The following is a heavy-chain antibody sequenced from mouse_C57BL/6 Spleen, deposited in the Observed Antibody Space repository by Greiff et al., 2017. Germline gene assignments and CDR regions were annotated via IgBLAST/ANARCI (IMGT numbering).Heavy chain of an antibody. V-gene: IGHV1-82*01. D-gene: IGHD1-1*01. CDR1: GYAFSSSW. CDR2: IYPGDGDT. J-gene: IGHJ4*01. CDR3: ARFYYGSSVYYAMDY. Sequence: QVQLQQSGPELVKPGASVKISCKASGYAFSSSWMNWVKQRPGKGLEWIGRIYPGDGDTNYNGKFKGKATLTADKSSSTAYMQLSSLTSEDSAVYFCARFYYGSSVYYAMDYWGQGTSVTVSS.